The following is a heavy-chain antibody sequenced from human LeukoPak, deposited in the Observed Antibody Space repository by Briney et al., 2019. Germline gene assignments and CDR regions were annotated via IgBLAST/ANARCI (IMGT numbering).Heavy chain of an antibody. CDR1: GGSISSYY. V-gene: IGHV4-59*08. Sequence: PSETLSLTCTVSGGSISSYYWSWIRQPPGKGLEWIGYIYYSGSTNYNPSLKSRVTISVDTSKNQFSLKLSSVTAADTAVYYCARLANGPPYYYGMDVWGQGTTVTVSS. J-gene: IGHJ6*02. CDR2: IYYSGST. D-gene: IGHD1-1*01. CDR3: ARLANGPPYYYGMDV.